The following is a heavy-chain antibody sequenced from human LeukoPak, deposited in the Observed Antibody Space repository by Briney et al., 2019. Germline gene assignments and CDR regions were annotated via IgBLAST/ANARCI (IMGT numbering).Heavy chain of an antibody. CDR3: ARGGGDGYDPFDY. Sequence: GRSLRLSCAASGFTFDDCVIHWVRQAPGKGLEWVSGFSWNSGSMGYADSVKGRFIISRDNAKNSLYLQMNSLRAEDTAVYYCARGGGDGYDPFDYWGQGTLVTVSS. CDR2: FSWNSGSM. D-gene: IGHD5-24*01. CDR1: GFTFDDCV. J-gene: IGHJ4*02. V-gene: IGHV3-9*01.